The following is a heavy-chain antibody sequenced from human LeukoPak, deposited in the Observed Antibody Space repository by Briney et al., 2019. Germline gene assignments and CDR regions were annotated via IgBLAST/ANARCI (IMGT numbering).Heavy chain of an antibody. Sequence: GGSLRLSCAASGFTFSSYSINWVRQAPGKGLEWVSGISGSGGTTDYADSVKGRLTISRDNSKNTLILQMNSLIGEDTAIYYCAKDRWRGSYYTFDYWGQGALVTVSS. D-gene: IGHD1-26*01. V-gene: IGHV3-23*01. J-gene: IGHJ4*02. CDR1: GFTFSSYS. CDR3: AKDRWRGSYYTFDY. CDR2: ISGSGGTT.